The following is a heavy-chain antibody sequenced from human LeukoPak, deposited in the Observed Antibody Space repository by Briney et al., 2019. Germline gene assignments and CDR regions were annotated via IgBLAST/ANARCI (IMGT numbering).Heavy chain of an antibody. CDR2: IKQDGSEK. D-gene: IGHD6-6*01. CDR3: ARDGYTTSSVLRD. J-gene: IGHJ4*02. Sequence: PGGSLRLSCAASGYTFSNHWMSWVSQAPGKGVEWVANIKQDGSEKNYADSVRGRFTISRDNAKNSLYLQMNSLRAEDTAVYYCARDGYTTSSVLRDWGQGTLVTVSS. CDR1: GYTFSNHW. V-gene: IGHV3-7*01.